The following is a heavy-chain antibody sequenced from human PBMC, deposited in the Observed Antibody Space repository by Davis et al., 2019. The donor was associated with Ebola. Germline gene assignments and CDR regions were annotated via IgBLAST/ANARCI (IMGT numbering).Heavy chain of an antibody. V-gene: IGHV1-46*01. J-gene: IGHJ4*02. D-gene: IGHD6-19*01. CDR2: IDPGDRT. CDR1: GYSFTNYY. CDR3: ARVFVSGGWSMDY. Sequence: AASVKVSCKASGYSFTNYYMHWVRQAPGQGLEWMAIIDPGDRTTYAEKFQDRVTVTRDTSTSTAYMELRNLRSDDTAVYYCARVFVSGGWSMDYWGQGTLVTVSS.